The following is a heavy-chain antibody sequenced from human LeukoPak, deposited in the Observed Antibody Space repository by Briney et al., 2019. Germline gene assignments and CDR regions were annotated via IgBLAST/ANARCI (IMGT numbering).Heavy chain of an antibody. V-gene: IGHV3-48*02. CDR2: ISSSSSII. D-gene: IGHD7-27*01. CDR1: GFTFSSYS. Sequence: PGGSLRLSCAASGFTFSSYSMNWVRQAPGKGLEWLSYISSSSSIIYYADSVKGRFSISRDNAKNSLFLQMNRLKDEDTAVYYCARVGVGDWGSVWDHWGQGVRVTVSS. CDR3: ARVGVGDWGSVWDH. J-gene: IGHJ4*02.